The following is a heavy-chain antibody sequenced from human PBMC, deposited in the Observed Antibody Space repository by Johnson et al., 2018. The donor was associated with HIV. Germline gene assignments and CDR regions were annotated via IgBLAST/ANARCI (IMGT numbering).Heavy chain of an antibody. CDR1: GFTVSSNY. CDR2: IYSGGST. Sequence: VQLVESGGGLVQPGGSLRLSCAASGFTVSSNYMSWVRQAPGKGLEWVSVIYSGGSTYYADSVKGRFTISRDNSTNTLYLQMNSLIAEDTAVYYCARDGDLNRYCSNGGCSDAFDIWGQGTMVTVSS. CDR3: ARDGDLNRYCSNGGCSDAFDI. D-gene: IGHD2-8*01. J-gene: IGHJ3*02. V-gene: IGHV3-66*01.